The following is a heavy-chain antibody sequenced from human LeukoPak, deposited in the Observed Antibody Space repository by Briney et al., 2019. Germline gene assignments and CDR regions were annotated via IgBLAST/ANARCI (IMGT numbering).Heavy chain of an antibody. CDR2: ISHDSGNQ. Sequence: PGGSLRLSCAASGFTFSSYGMQWVRQAPGKGGEWGAVISHDSGNQYYADSVKARFTISRNNSQSALYLQINSLRAENTAVYSCAKPGLGDYYRSGSFFDYWGQGTLVTVSS. CDR3: AKPGLGDYYRSGSFFDY. D-gene: IGHD3-10*01. CDR1: GFTFSSYG. J-gene: IGHJ4*02. V-gene: IGHV3-30*18.